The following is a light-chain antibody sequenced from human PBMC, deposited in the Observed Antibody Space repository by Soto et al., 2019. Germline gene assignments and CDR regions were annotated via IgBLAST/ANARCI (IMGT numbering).Light chain of an antibody. CDR2: DVS. CDR1: SSDVGDYNY. Sequence: QSALTQPASVSGSPGQSITISCTGTSSDVGDYNYVSWYQQHPGKAPKLMIYDVSNRPSGVSNRFSGSKSGNTASLTISGLXXXXXXXXYCSSYTSSSTLVVFGRGTKLTVL. J-gene: IGLJ2*01. V-gene: IGLV2-14*01. CDR3: SSYTSSSTLVV.